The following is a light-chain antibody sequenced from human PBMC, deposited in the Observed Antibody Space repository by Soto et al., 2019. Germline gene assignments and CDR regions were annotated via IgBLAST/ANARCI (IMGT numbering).Light chain of an antibody. Sequence: EIVLTQSPGTLSLSPGERATLSCKASQSVSSSHLAWYQQKVGQPPRLLLHDTSSRAAGIPDRFSGSGSGTDLTLTISRLEPEEFAVYYCQQFGNSLYTFGQGTKLEIK. J-gene: IGKJ2*01. V-gene: IGKV3-20*01. CDR3: QQFGNSLYT. CDR1: QSVSSSH. CDR2: DTS.